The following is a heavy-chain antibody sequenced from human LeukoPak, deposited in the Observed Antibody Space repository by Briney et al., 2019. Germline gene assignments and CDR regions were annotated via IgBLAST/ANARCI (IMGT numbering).Heavy chain of an antibody. V-gene: IGHV3-21*01. CDR1: GFTFSSYS. CDR2: ISSSSSYI. Sequence: PGGSLRLSCAASGFTFSSYSMNWVRQAPGKGLEWVSSISSSSSYIYYVDSVKGRFTISRDNAKNSLYLQMNSLRAEDTAVYYCARDEVRGVLRRYNWFDPWGQGTLVTVPS. J-gene: IGHJ5*02. D-gene: IGHD3-10*01. CDR3: ARDEVRGVLRRYNWFDP.